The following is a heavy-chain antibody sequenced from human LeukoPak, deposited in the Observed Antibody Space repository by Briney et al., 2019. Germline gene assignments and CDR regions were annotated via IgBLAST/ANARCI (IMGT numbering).Heavy chain of an antibody. V-gene: IGHV4-34*12. J-gene: IGHJ4*02. D-gene: IGHD5-24*01. Sequence: ASDTLSLTCAVYAESLNYYYWSWIRQSPEKGLEWIGEVFDGKTTNYNPSLKSRVTISAVTSSNQFSLNLKSVTAADTAVYYCASGAWATRLHSWAQGTLVIVSS. CDR2: VFDGKTT. CDR1: AESLNYYY. CDR3: ASGAWATRLHS.